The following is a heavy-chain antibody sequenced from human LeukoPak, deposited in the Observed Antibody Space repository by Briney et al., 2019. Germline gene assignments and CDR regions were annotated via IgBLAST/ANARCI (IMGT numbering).Heavy chain of an antibody. D-gene: IGHD3-22*01. Sequence: ASVKVSCKVSGYTLTELSMHWVRQAPGKGLEWMGGFDPEDGETIYAQKFQGRVTMTEDTSTDTAYMELSSLRSEDTAVYYCATRGDLSLHFDYWGQRTLVTVSS. CDR2: FDPEDGET. CDR3: ATRGDLSLHFDY. CDR1: GYTLTELS. V-gene: IGHV1-24*01. J-gene: IGHJ4*02.